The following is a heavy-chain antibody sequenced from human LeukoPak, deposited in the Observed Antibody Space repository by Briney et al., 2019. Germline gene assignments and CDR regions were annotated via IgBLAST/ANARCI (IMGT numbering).Heavy chain of an antibody. CDR1: GFTFSSYW. Sequence: GGSLRLSCAASGFTFSSYWMSWVRQAPGKGLERVANIKQDGSEKYYVDSVKGRFTISRDNAKNSLYLQMNSLRAEDTAVYYCAREALVGYYDSIGYVFVYWGHGTLVTVSS. CDR2: IKQDGSEK. J-gene: IGHJ4*01. D-gene: IGHD3-22*01. CDR3: AREALVGYYDSIGYVFVY. V-gene: IGHV3-7*01.